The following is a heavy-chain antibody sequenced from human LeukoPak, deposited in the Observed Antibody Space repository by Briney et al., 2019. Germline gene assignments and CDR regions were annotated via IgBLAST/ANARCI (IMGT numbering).Heavy chain of an antibody. D-gene: IGHD1-1*01. CDR1: GFTFTNAW. J-gene: IGHJ4*02. CDR2: IKSKTDGGAT. Sequence: GGSLRLSCAVSGFTFTNAWMIWVRQAPGKGLEWLGRIKSKTDGGATDYAAPVKGRFTISRDDSRNTVYLEMNSLETEDTAVYYCSTGYGTNDFWGQGTLVTVSS. CDR3: STGYGTNDF. V-gene: IGHV3-15*01.